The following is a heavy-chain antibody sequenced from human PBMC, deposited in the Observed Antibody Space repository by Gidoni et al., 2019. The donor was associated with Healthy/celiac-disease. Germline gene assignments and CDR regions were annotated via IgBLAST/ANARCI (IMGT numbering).Heavy chain of an antibody. Sequence: EVQLVASGGGLVKPGGSLRLSCAASGFTFSNAWMSWVRQAPGKGLEWVGRIKSKTDGGTTDYAAPVKGRFTISRDDSKNTLYLQMNSLKTEDTAVYYCTTGLYGSGSYTIDYWGQGTLVTVSS. CDR3: TTGLYGSGSYTIDY. CDR2: IKSKTDGGTT. D-gene: IGHD3-10*01. CDR1: GFTFSNAW. J-gene: IGHJ4*02. V-gene: IGHV3-15*01.